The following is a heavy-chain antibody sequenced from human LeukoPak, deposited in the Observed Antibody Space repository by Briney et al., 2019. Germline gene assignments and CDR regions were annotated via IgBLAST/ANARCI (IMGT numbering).Heavy chain of an antibody. V-gene: IGHV3-66*01. J-gene: IGHJ6*02. CDR1: GFTVISNY. CDR2: IYSGGST. CDR3: ARDLLGSSWFGNNRPYGMDV. D-gene: IGHD6-13*01. Sequence: GGCLILFCAASGFTVISNYMSWVRHAPGEGLEWGSVIYSGGSTYYADSVKGRFTISRDNSKNTLYLQMNSLRAEDTAVYYCARDLLGSSWFGNNRPYGMDVWGQGTTVTVSS.